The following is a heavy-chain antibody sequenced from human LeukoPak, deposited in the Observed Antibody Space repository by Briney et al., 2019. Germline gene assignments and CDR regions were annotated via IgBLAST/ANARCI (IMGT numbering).Heavy chain of an antibody. V-gene: IGHV3-7*01. Sequence: GGSLRLSCAASGFTFSNYWMSWVRQAPGKGLEWVANIRQDGGEKYYVDSVKGRFTISRDNAKNSLFLQMNSLRAEDTAVYFCARDAYYGSGRYDYWGQGTLVTVSS. CDR3: ARDAYYGSGRYDY. J-gene: IGHJ4*02. D-gene: IGHD3-10*01. CDR1: GFTFSNYW. CDR2: IRQDGGEK.